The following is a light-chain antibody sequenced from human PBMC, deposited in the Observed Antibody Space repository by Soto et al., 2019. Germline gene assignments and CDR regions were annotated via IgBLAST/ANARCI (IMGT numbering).Light chain of an antibody. CDR1: QSFSSY. J-gene: IGKJ1*01. V-gene: IGKV3-11*01. CDR2: DAS. Sequence: EIVLTHSLGTLSVSPGDIATLSCRAGQSFSSYLAWYQQKPGQAPRLLIYDASNRATGIPARFRGSGSGTVFTLTITSLEPEDFAVYYCQQRSNRPPWTFGQGTKVDI. CDR3: QQRSNRPPWT.